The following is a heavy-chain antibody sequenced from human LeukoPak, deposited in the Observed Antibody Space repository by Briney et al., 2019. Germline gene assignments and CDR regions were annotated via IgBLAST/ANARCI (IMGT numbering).Heavy chain of an antibody. V-gene: IGHV4-39*01. J-gene: IGHJ5*02. CDR3: ARVLSSGYWVDP. CDR1: GGSPTSSSYH. CDR2: MFHGGST. Sequence: SDTLSLTCTVSGGSPTSSSYHGLWTRQPPGEGVEGIGSMFHGGSTYDNPSLKSRVNISGDASKNQFSLKLTSAIATDTAVYYCARVLSSGYWVDPWGQGTLVTVSS. D-gene: IGHD3-22*01.